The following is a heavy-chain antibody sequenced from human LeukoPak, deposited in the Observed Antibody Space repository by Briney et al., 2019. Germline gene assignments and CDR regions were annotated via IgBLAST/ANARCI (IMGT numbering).Heavy chain of an antibody. D-gene: IGHD4-17*01. CDR1: NDSIRSGDYY. J-gene: IGHJ4*02. CDR3: ARDSYGDYVSDY. V-gene: IGHV4-30-4*01. Sequence: PSETLSLTCTVSNDSIRSGDYYWNWIRQPPGKGLEWIGYIFHSGGTSYNPSLKTRVFFSVDTSQNQFSLKLNSVTAADTAVYYCARDSYGDYVSDYWGQGTLVTVSS. CDR2: IFHSGGT.